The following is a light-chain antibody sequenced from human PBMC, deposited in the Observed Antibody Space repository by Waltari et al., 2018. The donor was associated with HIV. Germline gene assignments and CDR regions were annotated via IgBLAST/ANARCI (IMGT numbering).Light chain of an antibody. CDR2: EVS. V-gene: IGLV2-14*01. CDR3: SSYTSTWGV. Sequence: SALTQPASVSGSPGQSITISCTGINSDVGGYTFVSWYQQHPGRAPKLLIYEVSYRPSSVSTRFSGSMSGDTASLTISGLQAEDEADYYCSSYTSTWGVFGGGTKLTVL. CDR1: NSDVGGYTF. J-gene: IGLJ3*02.